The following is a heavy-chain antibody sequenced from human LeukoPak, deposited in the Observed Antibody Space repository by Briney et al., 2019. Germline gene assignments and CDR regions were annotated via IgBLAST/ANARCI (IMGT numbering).Heavy chain of an antibody. CDR3: ARTRDSSSGTNSYYYYYGMDV. J-gene: IGHJ6*02. CDR1: GFTFSSYG. V-gene: IGHV3-30*03. Sequence: GRSLRLSCAASGFTFSSYGMHWVRQAPGKGLEWVAVISYDGSNKYYADSVKGRFTISRDNSKNTLYLQMNSLRAEDTAVYYCARTRDSSSGTNSYYYYYGMDVWGQGTTVTVSS. D-gene: IGHD6-13*01. CDR2: ISYDGSNK.